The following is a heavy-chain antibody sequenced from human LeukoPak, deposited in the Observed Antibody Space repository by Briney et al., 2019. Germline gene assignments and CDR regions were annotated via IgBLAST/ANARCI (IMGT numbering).Heavy chain of an antibody. CDR1: GFTFSSYS. CDR3: ASNVILSALDY. Sequence: PGGSLRLSCAASGFTFSSYSMSWVRQAPGKGLEWVSYMSSSTRTIYYADSVKGRFTISRDNAKNSLYLQMNSLRAEDTAVYYCASNVILSALDYWGQGTLVTVSS. J-gene: IGHJ4*02. D-gene: IGHD3-9*01. V-gene: IGHV3-48*04. CDR2: MSSSTRTI.